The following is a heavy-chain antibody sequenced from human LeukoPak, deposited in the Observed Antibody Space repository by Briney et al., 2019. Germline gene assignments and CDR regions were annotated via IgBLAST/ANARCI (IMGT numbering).Heavy chain of an antibody. J-gene: IGHJ4*02. CDR2: IHYSGST. CDR3: ARLNGDFTFDY. D-gene: IGHD4-17*01. CDR1: GGSISSTSYY. V-gene: IGHV4-39*01. Sequence: SETLSLTCTVSGGSISSTSYYWGWIRQPPGKGLEWIGSIHYSGSTYYNSSLRSRVTISVDTSNNQFSLNLGSVTAADTAVYYCARLNGDFTFDYWGQGTLVTVSS.